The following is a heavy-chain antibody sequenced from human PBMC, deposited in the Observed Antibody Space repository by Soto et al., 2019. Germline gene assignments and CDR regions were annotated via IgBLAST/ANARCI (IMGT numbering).Heavy chain of an antibody. CDR3: ASFDNYYDSSGYYYVGDAFDI. D-gene: IGHD3-22*01. CDR2: IYYSGST. CDR1: GGSISSGGYY. J-gene: IGHJ3*02. V-gene: IGHV4-31*03. Sequence: SETLSLTCTVSGGSISSGGYYWSWIRQHPGKGLEWIGYIYYSGSTYYNPSLKSRVTMSVDTSKNQFSLKLSSVTAADTTVYYCASFDNYYDSSGYYYVGDAFDIWGQGTMVTVSS.